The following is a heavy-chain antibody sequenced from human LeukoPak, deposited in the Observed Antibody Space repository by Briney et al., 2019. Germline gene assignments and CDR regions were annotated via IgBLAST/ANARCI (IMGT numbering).Heavy chain of an antibody. D-gene: IGHD6-13*01. J-gene: IGHJ3*02. V-gene: IGHV4-30-2*01. Sequence: PSETLSLTCAVSGGSISSGGYSWSWIRQPPGKGLEWIGYIYHSGSTYYNPSLKSRVTISVDKSKNQFSLKLSSVTAADTAVYYCARDQQLGLLPMRAFDIWGQGTMVTVSS. CDR2: IYHSGST. CDR1: GGSISSGGYS. CDR3: ARDQQLGLLPMRAFDI.